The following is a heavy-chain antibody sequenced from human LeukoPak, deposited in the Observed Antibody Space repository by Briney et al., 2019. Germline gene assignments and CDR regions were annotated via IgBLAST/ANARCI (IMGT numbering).Heavy chain of an antibody. Sequence: GGSLRLSCVASGFPFSSYWMSWVRQAPGKGLEFVANMKDDGSVTNYVDSVKGRFTISRDNAENSVYLQMSSLRAEDTALYYCARDPGWSSFDIWGQGAMVTVSS. CDR2: MKDDGSVT. CDR1: GFPFSSYW. V-gene: IGHV3-7*01. D-gene: IGHD2-15*01. CDR3: ARDPGWSSFDI. J-gene: IGHJ3*02.